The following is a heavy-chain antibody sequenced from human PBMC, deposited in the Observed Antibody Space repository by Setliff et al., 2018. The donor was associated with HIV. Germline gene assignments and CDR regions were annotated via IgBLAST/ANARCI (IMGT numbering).Heavy chain of an antibody. J-gene: IGHJ4*02. CDR3: ATRPRDDFWSGFDY. CDR1: GYTLTKLS. D-gene: IGHD3-3*01. Sequence: ASVKVSCKVSGYTLTKLSIHWVRQGPGKGLEWMGGFDPEDGERIYAQKFQGRVTMTEATAIDTAYMVMRCLRSEDTAGYYCATRPRDDFWSGFDYWGRGTLVTVS. CDR2: FDPEDGER. V-gene: IGHV1-24*01.